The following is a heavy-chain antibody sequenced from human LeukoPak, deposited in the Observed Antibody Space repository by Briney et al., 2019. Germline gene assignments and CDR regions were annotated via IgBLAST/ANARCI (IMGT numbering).Heavy chain of an antibody. CDR2: IYSSGST. D-gene: IGHD4-11*01. Sequence: SETLSLTCTVPGGSISSYYWSWIRQPAGKGLEWIGRIYSSGSTNYNPSLKSRVTMSVDTSKNQFSLKLSSVTAADTAVYYCARGPFLQWGDYFGYWGQGTLVTVSS. V-gene: IGHV4-4*07. CDR3: ARGPFLQWGDYFGY. CDR1: GGSISSYY. J-gene: IGHJ4*02.